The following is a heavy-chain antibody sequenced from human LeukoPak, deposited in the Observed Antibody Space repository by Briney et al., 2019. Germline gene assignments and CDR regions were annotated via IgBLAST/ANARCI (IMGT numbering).Heavy chain of an antibody. D-gene: IGHD3-22*01. Sequence: GGSLRLSCAASGFTFSSYAMHWVRQAPGKGLEWVAVISYDGSNKYYADSVKGRFTISRDNSKNTLYLQMNSLRAEDTAVYYCARGREYDSSGYPFDYWGQGTLVTVSS. CDR3: ARGREYDSSGYPFDY. V-gene: IGHV3-30-3*01. CDR1: GFTFSSYA. J-gene: IGHJ4*02. CDR2: ISYDGSNK.